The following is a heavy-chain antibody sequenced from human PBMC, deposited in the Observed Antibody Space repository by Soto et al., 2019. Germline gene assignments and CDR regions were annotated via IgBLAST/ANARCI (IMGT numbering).Heavy chain of an antibody. Sequence: PGGSLRLSCAASGFTFSSYAMHWVRQAPGKGLEWVAVISYDGSNRYYADSVKGRFTISRDNSKNTLYLQMNSLRAEDTAVYYCARDSLGGSGSYLANFDYWGQGTLVTV. J-gene: IGHJ4*02. CDR3: ARDSLGGSGSYLANFDY. CDR1: GFTFSSYA. D-gene: IGHD1-26*01. V-gene: IGHV3-30-3*01. CDR2: ISYDGSNR.